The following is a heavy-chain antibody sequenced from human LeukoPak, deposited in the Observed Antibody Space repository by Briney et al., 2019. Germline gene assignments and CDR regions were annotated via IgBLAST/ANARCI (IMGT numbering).Heavy chain of an antibody. Sequence: ASVKVSCKASGYTFTTYAIHWVHQAPGQRLEWMGWINAGNGNTKYSQKFQGRVTITRDTSASTAYMELSSLRSEDTSVYYCARSSGDLYYYYYAMDVWGQGTTVTVSS. D-gene: IGHD3-22*01. J-gene: IGHJ6*02. V-gene: IGHV1-3*01. CDR2: INAGNGNT. CDR1: GYTFTTYA. CDR3: ARSSGDLYYYYYAMDV.